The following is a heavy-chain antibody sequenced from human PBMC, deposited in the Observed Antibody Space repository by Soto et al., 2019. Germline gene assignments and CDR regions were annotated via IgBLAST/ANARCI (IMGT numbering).Heavy chain of an antibody. CDR1: GGTFSSYA. CDR2: IIPIFGTA. D-gene: IGHD3-10*01. V-gene: IGHV1-69*13. J-gene: IGHJ6*02. CDR3: ARDPSGLWFGELLSYYGMDV. Sequence: ASVKVSCKASGGTFSSYAISWVRQAPGQGLEWMGGIIPIFGTANYAQKFQGRVTITADESTSTAYTELSSLRSEDTAVYYCARDPSGLWFGELLSYYGMDVWGQGTTVTVSS.